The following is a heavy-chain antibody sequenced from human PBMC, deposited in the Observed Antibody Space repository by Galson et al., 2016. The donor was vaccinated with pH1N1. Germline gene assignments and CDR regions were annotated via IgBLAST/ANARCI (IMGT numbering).Heavy chain of an antibody. Sequence: LALVKPTQTLTLTCTFSGFSISSSGMGVGWIRQPPGKALEWLAVIYWADDKRYSPSLKSRLTITKDTSKNHVVLTMTNMDPMDTATYYCAHREVMITNAFDFWGQGTMVTVSS. CDR2: IYWADDK. D-gene: IGHD3-16*01. CDR1: GFSISSSGMG. V-gene: IGHV2-5*02. J-gene: IGHJ3*01. CDR3: AHREVMITNAFDF.